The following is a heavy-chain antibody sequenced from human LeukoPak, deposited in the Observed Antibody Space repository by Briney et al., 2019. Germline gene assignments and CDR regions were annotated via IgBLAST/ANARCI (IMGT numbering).Heavy chain of an antibody. Sequence: PGGSLRLSCAASGFTFSTYAMHWVRQAPGKGLEWVALISYDGSNKYYADSVKGRFTISRDNSKNTLYLQMNSLIAEDTAVYFCARDETKRGYSYGTSPFDYWGQGTLVTVSS. CDR1: GFTFSTYA. D-gene: IGHD5-18*01. V-gene: IGHV3-30*04. CDR3: ARDETKRGYSYGTSPFDY. J-gene: IGHJ4*02. CDR2: ISYDGSNK.